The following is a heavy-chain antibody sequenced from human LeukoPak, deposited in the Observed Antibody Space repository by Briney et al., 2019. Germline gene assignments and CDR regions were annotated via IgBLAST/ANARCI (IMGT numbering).Heavy chain of an antibody. J-gene: IGHJ3*01. CDR3: APGGDYCSSSSCPS. V-gene: IGHV3-72*01. Sequence: GSLRLSCAASGFIFSDHYIDWVRQAPGKGLEWVGRSRNKANSYATEYAASVKGRFTISRDDSKNSLYLQMNSLKTEDTAVYYCAPGGDYCSSSSCPSWGQGTIVTVSS. CDR2: SRNKANSYAT. CDR1: GFIFSDHY. D-gene: IGHD2-2*01.